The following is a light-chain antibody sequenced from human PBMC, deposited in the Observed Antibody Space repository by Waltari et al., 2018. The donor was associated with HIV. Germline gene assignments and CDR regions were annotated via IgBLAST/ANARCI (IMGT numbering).Light chain of an antibody. CDR3: QQYGSSPLT. CDR2: GAS. CDR1: QGVSTSN. Sequence: GTLSCRASQGVSTSNLVWYQQKPGQPPRLLMYGASTRASGIPDRFTGSGSGTDFTLTISRLEPEDFAVYYCQQYGSSPLTFGGGTKVEIK. J-gene: IGKJ4*01. V-gene: IGKV3-20*01.